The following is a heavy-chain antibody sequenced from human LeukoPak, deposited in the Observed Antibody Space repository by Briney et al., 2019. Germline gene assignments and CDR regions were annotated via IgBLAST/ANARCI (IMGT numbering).Heavy chain of an antibody. J-gene: IGHJ5*02. CDR2: IHYTGST. CDR1: GGSISSYY. CDR3: ARGGYYGSGNDFRFDP. D-gene: IGHD3-10*01. V-gene: IGHV4-59*01. Sequence: KSSETLSLTCTVSGGSISSYYWSWIRQPPGKGLECIGYIHYTGSTNYNASLKSRVTISVDTSKNQFSLKLNSVTAADTAVYYCARGGYYGSGNDFRFDPWGQGTLVTVSS.